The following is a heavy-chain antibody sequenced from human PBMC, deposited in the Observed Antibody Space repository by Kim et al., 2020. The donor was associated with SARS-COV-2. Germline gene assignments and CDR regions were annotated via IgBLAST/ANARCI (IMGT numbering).Heavy chain of an antibody. V-gene: IGHV6-1*01. Sequence: SQTLSLTCTISGDSVSSNSASWTWIRQSPSRGLEWLGRTYYRSKWYNDYAVSVKSRITINPDTSKNQFSLQVNSVTPEDTGVYYCARDVKSRGSALDRWGQGTLVTVSS. CDR1: GDSVSSNSAS. CDR3: ARDVKSRGSALDR. D-gene: IGHD6-25*01. J-gene: IGHJ5*02. CDR2: TYYRSKWYN.